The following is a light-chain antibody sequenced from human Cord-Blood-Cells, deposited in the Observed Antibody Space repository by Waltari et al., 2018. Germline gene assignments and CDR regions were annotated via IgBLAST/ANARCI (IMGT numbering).Light chain of an antibody. CDR2: GNS. CDR1: SSNIRAGSA. Sequence: QSVLTQPPSVSGAPGQRVTIPCTGSSSNIRAGSALHWYQHLPGPAPKLLIYGNSNRPSGVPDRFSGSKSGTSASLAITGLQAEDEADYYCQSYDSSLSGSRVFGGGTKLTVL. CDR3: QSYDSSLSGSRV. V-gene: IGLV1-40*01. J-gene: IGLJ3*02.